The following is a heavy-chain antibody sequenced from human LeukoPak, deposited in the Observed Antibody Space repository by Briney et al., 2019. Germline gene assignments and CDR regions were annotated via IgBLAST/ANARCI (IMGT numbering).Heavy chain of an antibody. D-gene: IGHD1-26*01. Sequence: SPTLSLSLAFSGDRVSINSADWNWIRLSPSRGLEWLGRTYYRSKWYNEYAVSVKSRIPINSDKSKTQFRLQLNSVTPEDTAVYYCARSYGSYYFDYWGQGTLVTVSS. CDR1: GDRVSINSAD. CDR3: ARSYGSYYFDY. J-gene: IGHJ4*02. CDR2: TYYRSKWYN. V-gene: IGHV6-1*01.